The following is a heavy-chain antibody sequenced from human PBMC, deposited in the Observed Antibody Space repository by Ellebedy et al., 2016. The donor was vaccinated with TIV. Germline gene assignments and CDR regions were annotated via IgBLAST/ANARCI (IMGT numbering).Heavy chain of an antibody. CDR3: ARRRGLISSGSRYVDY. Sequence: MPSETLSLTCSVSGGSISSSNYYWDWIRQPPGKGLEWVGTIYYTGSTYYNPSLKSRVTISVDTSKSEFSLNLSSVTAADTAVYYFARRRGLISSGSRYVDYWGQGTLVTVSS. J-gene: IGHJ4*02. CDR2: IYYTGST. D-gene: IGHD3-10*01. V-gene: IGHV4-39*07. CDR1: GGSISSSNYY.